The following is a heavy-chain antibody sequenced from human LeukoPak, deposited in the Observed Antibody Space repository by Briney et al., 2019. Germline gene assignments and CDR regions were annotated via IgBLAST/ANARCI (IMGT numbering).Heavy chain of an antibody. D-gene: IGHD1-26*01. CDR3: AGGEEWDRGCAGY. Sequence: PSETLSLTCTVSGDSVTSSISYWGWIRQAPGKGLEGIGSVYYTGRTDYTPSLKTRATIYMDPSKNHFSLNLTSVTAADTAVYYCAGGEEWDRGCAGYWGQGTLITVSS. J-gene: IGHJ4*02. CDR1: GDSVTSSISY. CDR2: VYYTGRT. V-gene: IGHV4-39*07.